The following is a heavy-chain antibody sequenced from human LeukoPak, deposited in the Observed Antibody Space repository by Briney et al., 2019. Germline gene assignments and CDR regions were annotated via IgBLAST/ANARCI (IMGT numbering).Heavy chain of an antibody. CDR3: AREEPGIAVVGRGDAFDI. D-gene: IGHD6-19*01. CDR2: ISAYNGNT. CDR1: GYTFTSSG. J-gene: IGHJ3*02. V-gene: IGHV1-18*01. Sequence: GASVKVSCKASGYTFTSSGISWVRQAPGQGLEWMGWISAYNGNTNYAQKLQGRVTMTTDTSTSTAYMELRSLRSEDTAVYYCAREEPGIAVVGRGDAFDIWGQGTMVTVSS.